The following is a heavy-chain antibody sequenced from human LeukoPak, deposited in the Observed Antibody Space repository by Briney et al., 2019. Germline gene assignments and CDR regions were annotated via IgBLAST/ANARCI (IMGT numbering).Heavy chain of an antibody. D-gene: IGHD1-1*01. J-gene: IGHJ4*02. CDR1: GGSISSYY. CDR2: IYYSGSI. CDR3: ARGNWYLDY. Sequence: SETLSLICTISGGSISSYYWSWIRQPPGKGLEWIGYIYYSGSINYNPSLKSRVTISVDTSKNQFSLKVSSVTAADTAVYYCARGNWYLDYWGQGTLVTVSS. V-gene: IGHV4-59*01.